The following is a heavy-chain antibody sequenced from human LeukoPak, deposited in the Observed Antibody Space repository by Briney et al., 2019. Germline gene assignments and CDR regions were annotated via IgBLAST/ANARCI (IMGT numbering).Heavy chain of an antibody. Sequence: PSETLSLTCTVSGGSISSGSYYWSWIRQPAGKGLEWIGRIHRSGSTPYNPSVKSRVTISVDTSKNQFSLKLNSVTAADTAVYYCARGGFLVQNHFDPWGQGTLVTVSS. CDR1: GGSISSGSYY. J-gene: IGHJ5*02. V-gene: IGHV4-61*02. D-gene: IGHD3-3*01. CDR2: IHRSGST. CDR3: ARGGFLVQNHFDP.